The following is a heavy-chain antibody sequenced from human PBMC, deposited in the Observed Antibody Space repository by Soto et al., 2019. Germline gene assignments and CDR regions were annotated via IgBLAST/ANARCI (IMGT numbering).Heavy chain of an antibody. Sequence: SEYLSLTCTVPCGSISSSSYYWGWIRQPPGKGLGGIGSIDDSGSTYYHPHLKSRVTISVDTSKNQFSLKLSSVTAADTAVYYCARHGMDYYDSSGYYYSPYYFDYWGQGTLVTVS. D-gene: IGHD3-22*01. V-gene: IGHV4-39*01. CDR3: ARHGMDYYDSSGYYYSPYYFDY. J-gene: IGHJ4*02. CDR1: CGSISSSSYY. CDR2: IDDSGST.